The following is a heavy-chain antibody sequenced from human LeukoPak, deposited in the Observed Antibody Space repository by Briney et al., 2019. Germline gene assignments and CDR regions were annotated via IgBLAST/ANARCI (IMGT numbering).Heavy chain of an antibody. J-gene: IGHJ4*02. CDR1: GGSFSGYY. V-gene: IGHV4-34*01. CDR2: INHSGNT. CDR3: ARARGAEAVDY. Sequence: SETLSLTCAVYGGSFSGYYWSWIRQSPGKGLEWIGEINHSGNTIYNPSLKSRVTLSVDTSKNQFSLKMRSMTAADTAVYYCARARGAEAVDYWGQGTLVTISS. D-gene: IGHD6-19*01.